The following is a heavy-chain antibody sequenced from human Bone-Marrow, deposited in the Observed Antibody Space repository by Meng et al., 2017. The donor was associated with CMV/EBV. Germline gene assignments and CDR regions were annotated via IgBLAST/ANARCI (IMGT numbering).Heavy chain of an antibody. D-gene: IGHD3-10*01. CDR2: IKRREDGGTT. J-gene: IGHJ4*02. Sequence: GGSLRLSCAASGFTFSNAWMSWVRQVPGKGPEWVARIKRREDGGTTDYAAPAKGRFTVSREDSTTTLYLQMNSLKAEDTAVYYCTTDAALPPYYFTYWGQGTLVTVSS. V-gene: IGHV3-15*01. CDR1: GFTFSNAW. CDR3: TTDAALPPYYFTY.